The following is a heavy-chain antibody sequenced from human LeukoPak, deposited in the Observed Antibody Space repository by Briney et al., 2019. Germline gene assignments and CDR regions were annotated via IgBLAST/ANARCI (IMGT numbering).Heavy chain of an antibody. CDR1: GGPINSYF. J-gene: IGHJ2*01. CDR2: FHPSGKT. Sequence: SETLSLTCTVSGGPINSYFWTWIRQPAGKGLECLGRFHPSGKTNYNPSLKSRVTMSLDTSKNQFSLKLTSVTAADTAVYYCARDGALDYGDYWYFDLWGRGTLVTVSS. CDR3: ARDGALDYGDYWYFDL. D-gene: IGHD4-17*01. V-gene: IGHV4-4*07.